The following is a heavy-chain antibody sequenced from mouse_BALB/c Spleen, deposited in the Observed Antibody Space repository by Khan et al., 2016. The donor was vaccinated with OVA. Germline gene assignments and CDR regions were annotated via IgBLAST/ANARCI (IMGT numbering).Heavy chain of an antibody. CDR2: ISYSGRT. V-gene: IGHV3-2*02. J-gene: IGHJ2*01. CDR1: GYSITSDYA. D-gene: IGHD1-1*01. CDR3: ARSVTITTVVATNCDY. Sequence: EVQLQELGPGLVKPSQSLSLTCTVTGYSITSDYAWNWIRQFPGNKLEWMGYISYSGRTSYNPSLQSRISITRSTSKNQFFLQLNSVTTEDTATYYCARSVTITTVVATNCDYWGQGTTLTVSS.